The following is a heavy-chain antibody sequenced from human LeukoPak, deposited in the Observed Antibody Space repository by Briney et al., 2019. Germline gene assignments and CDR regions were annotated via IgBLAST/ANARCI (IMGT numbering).Heavy chain of an antibody. CDR1: GFTFSSYW. CDR3: ARDEDIAAAGTDFDY. Sequence: GGSLRLSCAASGFTFSSYWMSWVRQAPGKGLEWVANIKQDGSEKYYVDSVKGRFTISRDNAKNSLYLQMNSLGAEDTAVYYCARDEDIAAAGTDFDYWGQGTLVTVSS. J-gene: IGHJ4*02. V-gene: IGHV3-7*04. D-gene: IGHD6-13*01. CDR2: IKQDGSEK.